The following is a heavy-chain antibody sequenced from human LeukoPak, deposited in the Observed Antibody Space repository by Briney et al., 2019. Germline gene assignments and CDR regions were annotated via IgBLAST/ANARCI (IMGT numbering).Heavy chain of an antibody. J-gene: IGHJ6*02. CDR2: ISFDGSKK. D-gene: IGHD3-22*01. CDR3: ASPGDYDTYYYGMDV. Sequence: PGGSLRLSCAASGITFSSYGMHWVRQAPGKGLEWVAVISFDGSKKYYADSVKGRFTVSRDNSNNTLFLQMNSLRAEDTAVYYCASPGDYDTYYYGMDVWGQGTTVTVSS. CDR1: GITFSSYG. V-gene: IGHV3-30*03.